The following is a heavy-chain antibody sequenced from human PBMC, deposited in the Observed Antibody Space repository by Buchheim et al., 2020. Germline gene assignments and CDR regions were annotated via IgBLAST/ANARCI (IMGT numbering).Heavy chain of an antibody. CDR2: INHSGST. D-gene: IGHD6-13*01. Sequence: QVQLQQWGAGLLKPSETLSLTCAVFGGSFSDYYWSWIRQPPGKGLEWIGDINHSGSTHYSPSLKSRVTISVDTSKNQLSLKLSSMTAADTAVYYCARGPTIAAESTFYFDYWGQGTL. J-gene: IGHJ4*02. CDR3: ARGPTIAAESTFYFDY. V-gene: IGHV4-34*01. CDR1: GGSFSDYY.